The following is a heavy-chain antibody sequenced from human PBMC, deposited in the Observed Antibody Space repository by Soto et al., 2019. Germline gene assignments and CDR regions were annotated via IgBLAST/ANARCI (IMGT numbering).Heavy chain of an antibody. CDR3: ARSPKYYYDTSRAFDI. CDR1: GGSISSSSYY. V-gene: IGHV4-39*07. D-gene: IGHD3-22*01. J-gene: IGHJ3*02. Sequence: SETLSLTCTVSGGSISSSSYYWGWIRQPPGQGLEWIGSIYYSESTYHNPSLKSRVTISVDTSKNQFSLKLSSVTAADTAVYYCARSPKYYYDTSRAFDIWGPGTVVTVSS. CDR2: IYYSEST.